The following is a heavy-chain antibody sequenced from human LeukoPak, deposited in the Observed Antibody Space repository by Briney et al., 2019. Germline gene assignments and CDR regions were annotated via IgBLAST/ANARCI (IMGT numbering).Heavy chain of an antibody. J-gene: IGHJ4*02. CDR2: INTGDGDT. V-gene: IGHV1-3*04. D-gene: IGHD3/OR15-3a*01. Sequence: GASVKVSCKASGYTFTTCAIHWVRQAPGQRLEWMGLINTGDGDTIYSQKFQGRVTITRDTSANTAYLELDSLSSEDTAVYYCARWSAGLYDYWGQGTLVTVSS. CDR3: ARWSAGLYDY. CDR1: GYTFTTCA.